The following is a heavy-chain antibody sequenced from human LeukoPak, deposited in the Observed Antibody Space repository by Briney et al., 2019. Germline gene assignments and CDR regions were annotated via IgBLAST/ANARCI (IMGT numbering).Heavy chain of an antibody. J-gene: IGHJ4*02. D-gene: IGHD4-11*01. V-gene: IGHV3-30*18. CDR1: GXTFSSYG. Sequence: PGGSLRLSCAASGXTFSSYGVHWVRQAPGKGLEWVAVTSYDGITKFYADSVKGRFTISRDNSKDTLYLQLNSLRPEDTAVYYCAKEGTTVTSRRIDYWGQGTLVTVSS. CDR3: AKEGTTVTSRRIDY. CDR2: TSYDGITK.